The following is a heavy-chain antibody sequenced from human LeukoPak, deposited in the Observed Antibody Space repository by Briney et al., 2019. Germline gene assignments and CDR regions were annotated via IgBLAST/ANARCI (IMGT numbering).Heavy chain of an antibody. D-gene: IGHD2-2*01. V-gene: IGHV3-33*08. J-gene: IGHJ4*02. CDR2: IWPDGSNK. Sequence: GGSLRLSCAASGFTFSSYAMSWVRQAPGKGLEWVAFIWPDGSNKLYGDSVKGRFTISRDNSKNTVYLQMNSLRAEDTAVYYCARDYCRTTSCLESWGQGTLVTVSS. CDR3: ARDYCRTTSCLES. CDR1: GFTFSSYA.